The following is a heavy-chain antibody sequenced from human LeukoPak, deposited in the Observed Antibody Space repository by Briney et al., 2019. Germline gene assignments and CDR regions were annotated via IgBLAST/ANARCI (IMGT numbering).Heavy chain of an antibody. J-gene: IGHJ4*02. CDR2: IYHSGST. Sequence: PSETLSLTCTVSGYSISSGYYWGWIRQPPGKGLEWIGSIYHSGSTYYNPSLKSRVTISVDTSKNQFSLKLSSVTAADTAVYYCAGSYYYDSSGYYRDYWGQGTLVTVSS. CDR3: AGSYYYDSSGYYRDY. V-gene: IGHV4-38-2*02. CDR1: GYSISSGYY. D-gene: IGHD3-22*01.